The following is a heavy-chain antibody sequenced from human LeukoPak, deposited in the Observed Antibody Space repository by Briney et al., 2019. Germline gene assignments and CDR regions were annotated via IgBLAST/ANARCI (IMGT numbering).Heavy chain of an antibody. V-gene: IGHV4-34*01. CDR3: ARALRSGTADYYMDV. D-gene: IGHD6-19*01. J-gene: IGHJ6*03. Sequence: PSETLSLTCAVYGGSFSGYYWSWIRQPPGKGLEWIGEINHSGSTNYNPSPKSRVTISVDTSKNQFSLKLSSVTAADTAVYYCARALRSGTADYYMDVWGKGTTVTVSS. CDR1: GGSFSGYY. CDR2: INHSGST.